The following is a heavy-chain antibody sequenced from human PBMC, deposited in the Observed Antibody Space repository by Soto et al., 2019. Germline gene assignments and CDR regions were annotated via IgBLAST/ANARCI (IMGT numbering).Heavy chain of an antibody. CDR2: IYYSGST. V-gene: IGHV4-61*01. J-gene: IGHJ4*02. CDR3: ARDTRYYYDSSGYYYAFDY. CDR1: GGSVSSGSYY. D-gene: IGHD3-22*01. Sequence: PSETLSLTCTVSGGSVSSGSYYWSWIRQPPGKGLEWIGYIYYSGSTNYNPSLKSRVTISVDTSKNQFSLKLSSVTAADTAVYYCARDTRYYYDSSGYYYAFDYWGQGTLVTVSS.